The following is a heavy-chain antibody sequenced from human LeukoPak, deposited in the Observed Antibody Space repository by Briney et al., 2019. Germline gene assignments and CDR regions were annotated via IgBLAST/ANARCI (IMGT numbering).Heavy chain of an antibody. CDR2: IIPIFGTA. D-gene: IGHD3-9*01. J-gene: IGHJ4*02. V-gene: IGHV1-69*13. CDR3: ASGPRGSTYYDILTGHKGWYFDY. Sequence: SVKVSCKASGGTFSSYAISWVRQAPGQGLEWMGGIIPIFGTANYAQKFQGRVTITADESTSTAYMELSSLRSEDTAVYYCASGPRGSTYYDILTGHKGWYFDYWGQGTLVTVSS. CDR1: GGTFSSYA.